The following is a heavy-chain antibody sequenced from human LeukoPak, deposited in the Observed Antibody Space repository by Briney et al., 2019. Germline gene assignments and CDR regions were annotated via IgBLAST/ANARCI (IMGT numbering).Heavy chain of an antibody. CDR3: AHTRYCSSTSCLYYFDY. CDR1: GFSLSTGGVG. V-gene: IGHV2-5*02. CDR2: IYWDDDK. J-gene: IGHJ4*02. D-gene: IGHD2-2*01. Sequence: SGPTLVNPTQTLTLTCTFSGFSLSTGGVGVGWIRQPPGKALEWLALIYWDDDKRYSPSLKSRLTITKDTSKNQVVLTMTNMDPVDTATYYCAHTRYCSSTSCLYYFDYWGQGTLVTVSS.